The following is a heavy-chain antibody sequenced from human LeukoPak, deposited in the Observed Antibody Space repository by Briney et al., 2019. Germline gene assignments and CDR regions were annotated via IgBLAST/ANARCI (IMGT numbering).Heavy chain of an antibody. CDR2: IYYSGST. J-gene: IGHJ4*02. Sequence: PSETLSLTCTVSGGSISSSSYYWGWIRQPPGKGLEWIGSIYYSGSTYYNPSLKSRVTISVDTSKNQFSLKLSSVTAADTAVYYCARDRAPYSSGWYRGNKYYFDYWGQGTLVTVSS. D-gene: IGHD6-19*01. CDR3: ARDRAPYSSGWYRGNKYYFDY. CDR1: GGSISSSSYY. V-gene: IGHV4-39*07.